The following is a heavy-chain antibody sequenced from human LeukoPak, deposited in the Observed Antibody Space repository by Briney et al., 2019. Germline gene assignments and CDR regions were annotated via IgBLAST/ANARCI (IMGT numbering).Heavy chain of an antibody. CDR3: AKLGYCSSTSCPTPIFDY. CDR2: ISYDGSNK. J-gene: IGHJ4*02. Sequence: GGSLRLSCAASGFTFSSYSMNWVRQAPGKGLEWVAVISYDGSNKYYADSVKGRFTISRDNSKNTLYLQMNSLRAEDTAVYYCAKLGYCSSTSCPTPIFDYWGQGTLVTVSS. CDR1: GFTFSSYS. V-gene: IGHV3-30*18. D-gene: IGHD2-2*01.